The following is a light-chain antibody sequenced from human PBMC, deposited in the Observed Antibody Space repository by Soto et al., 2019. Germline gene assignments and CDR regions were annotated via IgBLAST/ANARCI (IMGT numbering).Light chain of an antibody. CDR3: QQYGSSPWIT. V-gene: IGKV3-20*01. J-gene: IGKJ5*01. Sequence: EIVLTQSPGTLSLSPGERATLSCRASQSVSSSYLAWYQQKPVQAPRLLIYGASSRATGIPDRFSGSGSGTDFTLTISRLEPEDFAVYYCQQYGSSPWITFGQGTRRAI. CDR1: QSVSSSY. CDR2: GAS.